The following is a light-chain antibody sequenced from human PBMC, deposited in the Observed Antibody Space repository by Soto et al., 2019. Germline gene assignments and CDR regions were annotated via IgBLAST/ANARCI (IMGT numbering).Light chain of an antibody. V-gene: IGKV3-20*01. CDR2: GAY. J-gene: IGKJ4*01. CDR1: QSVSSSY. CDR3: QQYHTSPLT. Sequence: VLTQSPATLSLSPGERATLSGRSSQSVSSSYLAWYQQKPGQAPRLLIYGAYSRATGITDRFSGSGSATDFTLTISRLEPEDFAVYYCQQYHTSPLTVGGVTKVEIK.